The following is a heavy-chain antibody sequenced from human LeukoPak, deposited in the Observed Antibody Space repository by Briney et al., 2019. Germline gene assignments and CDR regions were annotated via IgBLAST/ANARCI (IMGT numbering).Heavy chain of an antibody. J-gene: IGHJ4*02. CDR2: INHSGST. D-gene: IGHD1-26*01. V-gene: IGHV4-34*01. CDR1: GGSVSGYY. Sequence: PSESLSLTCAVYGGSVSGYYWSWIRQPPGKGLEWIGEINHSGSTNYNPSLKSRVTISVDTSKNQFSLKLSSVTAADTAVYYCARVGGSYYYYFDYWGQGTLVTVSS. CDR3: ARVGGSYYYYFDY.